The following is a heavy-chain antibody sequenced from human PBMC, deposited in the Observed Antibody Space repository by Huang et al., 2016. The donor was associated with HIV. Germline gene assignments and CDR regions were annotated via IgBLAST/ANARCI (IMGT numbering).Heavy chain of an antibody. CDR3: TRENYDFWSGYYKYYFDY. D-gene: IGHD3-3*01. CDR2: IRSKASGGTT. J-gene: IGHJ4*02. CDR1: GFTFGGYA. Sequence: EVQLVESGGGLVKPGRSLRLSCTASGFTFGGYAMGWFRHAPGKGCEWIGFIRSKASGGTTEYAASVKGRFTISRDDAKSIAYLQMNSLKIEDTAVYYCTRENYDFWSGYYKYYFDYWGQGTLVTVSS. V-gene: IGHV3-49*05.